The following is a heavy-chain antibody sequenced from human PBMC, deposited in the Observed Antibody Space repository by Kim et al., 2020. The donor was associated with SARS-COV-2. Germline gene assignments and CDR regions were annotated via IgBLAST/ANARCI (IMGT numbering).Heavy chain of an antibody. CDR1: GGSISSYY. J-gene: IGHJ4*02. CDR2: IYYSGST. V-gene: IGHV4-59*01. CDR3: ASSSESPYYFDY. Sequence: SETLSLTCTVSGGSISSYYWSWIRQPPGKGLEWIGYIYYSGSTNYNPSLKSRVTISVDTSKNQFSLKLSSVTAADTAVYYCASSSESPYYFDYWGQGTLVTVSS. D-gene: IGHD3-3*01.